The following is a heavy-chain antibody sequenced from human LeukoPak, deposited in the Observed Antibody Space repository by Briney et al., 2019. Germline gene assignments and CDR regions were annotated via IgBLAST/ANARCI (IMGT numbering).Heavy chain of an antibody. CDR3: AKSLYPDAFDI. D-gene: IGHD2-8*01. Sequence: GGSLRLSCAASGFTFRSHDMHWVRQAPGKGLEWVTFVRFDGSDKKYADSVKGRFTISRDDSKNTLSLQMISLRAEDTAVYYCAKSLYPDAFDIWGPGTMVTVS. V-gene: IGHV3-30*02. CDR1: GFTFRSHD. J-gene: IGHJ3*02. CDR2: VRFDGSDK.